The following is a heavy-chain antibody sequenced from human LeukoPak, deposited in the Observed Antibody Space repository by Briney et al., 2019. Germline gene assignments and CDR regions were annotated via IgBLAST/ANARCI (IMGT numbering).Heavy chain of an antibody. Sequence: PGGSLRLSCAASGFTFSSYWMHWVRHAPGKGLVWVSRINTDGSSTSYADSVKGRFTISRDNAKNTLYLQMNSLRAEDTAVYYCAREGFSVEPDYWGQGTLVTVSS. J-gene: IGHJ4*02. D-gene: IGHD3-3*01. V-gene: IGHV3-74*01. CDR3: AREGFSVEPDY. CDR2: INTDGSST. CDR1: GFTFSSYW.